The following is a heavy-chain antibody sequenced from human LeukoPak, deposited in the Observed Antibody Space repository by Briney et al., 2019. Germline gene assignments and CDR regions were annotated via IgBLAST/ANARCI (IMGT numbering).Heavy chain of an antibody. Sequence: GGSPRLSCAASGFTFSSYEMNWVRQAPGKGLEWVSYISSSGSTIYYADSVKGRFTISRDNSKNTLYLQMYSLRTEDTAVYYCAKDLDYWGQGTLVTVSS. CDR2: ISSSGSTI. V-gene: IGHV3-48*03. CDR1: GFTFSSYE. J-gene: IGHJ4*02. CDR3: AKDLDY.